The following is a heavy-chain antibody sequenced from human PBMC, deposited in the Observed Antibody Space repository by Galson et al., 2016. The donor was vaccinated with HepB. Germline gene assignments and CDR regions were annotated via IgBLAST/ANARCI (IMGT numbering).Heavy chain of an antibody. CDR2: TYYRSKWYN. CDR1: GDSVSSNSAA. D-gene: IGHD6-6*01. CDR3: ARVEQLETQHYYYYGMDV. Sequence: CAISGDSVSSNSAAWNWTRQSPSRGLEWLGRTYYRSKWYNDYAVSVKSRITINPDTSKNQFSLQLNSVTPEDTAVYYCARVEQLETQHYYYYGMDVWGQGTTVTVSS. J-gene: IGHJ6*02. V-gene: IGHV6-1*01.